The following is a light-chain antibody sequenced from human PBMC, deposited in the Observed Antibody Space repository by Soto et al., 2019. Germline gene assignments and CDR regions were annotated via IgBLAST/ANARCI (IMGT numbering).Light chain of an antibody. Sequence: DIQMTQSPSSLSASVGDRVIITCRASQGINNYLAWYQQKPGKAPKLLIYKASTLKSGVPSRFSGSGSGTEFTLTISSLQPDDFATYYCQHYNSYSEAFGQGTKVDIK. CDR3: QHYNSYSEA. CDR2: KAS. V-gene: IGKV1-5*03. J-gene: IGKJ1*01. CDR1: QGINNY.